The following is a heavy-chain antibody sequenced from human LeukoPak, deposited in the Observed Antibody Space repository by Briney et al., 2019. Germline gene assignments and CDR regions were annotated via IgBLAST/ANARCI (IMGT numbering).Heavy chain of an antibody. CDR1: GFTFSSYG. V-gene: IGHV3-23*01. Sequence: GGSLRLSCAASGFTFSSYGMSWVRQAPGKGLEWVSAISGSGGSTYYADSVKGRFTISRDNSKNTLYLQMNSLRAEDTAVYYCARAGGYYYFDYWGQGTLVTVSS. CDR3: ARAGGYYYFDY. J-gene: IGHJ4*02. CDR2: ISGSGGST. D-gene: IGHD5-12*01.